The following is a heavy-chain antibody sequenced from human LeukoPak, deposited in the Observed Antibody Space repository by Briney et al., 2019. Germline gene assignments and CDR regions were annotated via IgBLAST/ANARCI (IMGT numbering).Heavy chain of an antibody. Sequence: GGSLRLSCAASGFSFTNYWMHWVRQAPGKGLVWVSHINSDGSATRYADSVKGRFTISRDNAMNTLYLQMNSLRAEDTAVYYCAKHESYYDILTGYYAGGYFDYWGQGTLVTVSS. D-gene: IGHD3-9*01. CDR3: AKHESYYDILTGYYAGGYFDY. V-gene: IGHV3-74*01. CDR1: GFSFTNYW. J-gene: IGHJ4*02. CDR2: INSDGSAT.